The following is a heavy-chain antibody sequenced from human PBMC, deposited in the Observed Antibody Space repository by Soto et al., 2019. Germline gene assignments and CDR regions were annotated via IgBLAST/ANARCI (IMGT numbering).Heavy chain of an antibody. CDR2: ISSSSSYI. CDR1: GFTFSSYS. D-gene: IGHD1-7*01. Sequence: GGSLRLSCAASGFTFSSYSMNWVRQAPGKGLEWVSSISSSSSYIYYADSVKGRFTISRDNAKNSLYLQMNSLRAEDTAVYYCARGGYNWNYKGDYWGQGTLVPSPQ. V-gene: IGHV3-21*01. CDR3: ARGGYNWNYKGDY. J-gene: IGHJ4*02.